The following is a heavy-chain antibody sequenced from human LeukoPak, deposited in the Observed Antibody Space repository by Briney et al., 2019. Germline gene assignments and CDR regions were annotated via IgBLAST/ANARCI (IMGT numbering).Heavy chain of an antibody. D-gene: IGHD2-2*01. CDR3: AKDAGYCSSTSCYWGYYYMDV. Sequence: PGGSLRLSCAASGFTFSSYGMHWVRQAPGKGLEWVAFIRYDGSNKYYADSVKGRFTISRDNSKNTLYLQMNSLRAEDTAVYYCAKDAGYCSSTSCYWGYYYMDVWGKGTTVTVSS. CDR1: GFTFSSYG. J-gene: IGHJ6*03. CDR2: IRYDGSNK. V-gene: IGHV3-30*02.